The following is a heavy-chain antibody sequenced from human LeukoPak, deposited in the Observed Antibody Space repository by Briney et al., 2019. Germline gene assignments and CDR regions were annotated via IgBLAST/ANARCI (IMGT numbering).Heavy chain of an antibody. V-gene: IGHV3-33*01. J-gene: IGHJ4*02. CDR3: ATEYDY. Sequence: GGSLRLSCAASGFTFSNYGMHWVRQAPGKGLEWVAVIWYDGSNKYYVDSVKGRFTISRDNSKNTLYLQMSSLRAEDTAVYYCATEYDYWGQGTLVTVSS. CDR1: GFTFSNYG. CDR2: IWYDGSNK.